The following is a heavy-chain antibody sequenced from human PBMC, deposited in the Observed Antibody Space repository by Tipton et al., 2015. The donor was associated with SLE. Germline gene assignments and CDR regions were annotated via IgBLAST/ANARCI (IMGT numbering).Heavy chain of an antibody. CDR1: GGSISSYY. Sequence: GLVKPSETLSLTCTVSGGSISSYYWSWIRQPPGKGLEWIAYIYYSGSTNYNPSLKSRVTISVDTSKNQFSLKLSSVTAADTAVYYCARVIFSSSWPYFDHWGRGTLVTVSS. CDR2: IYYSGST. V-gene: IGHV4-59*01. J-gene: IGHJ4*02. CDR3: ARVIFSSSWPYFDH. D-gene: IGHD6-13*01.